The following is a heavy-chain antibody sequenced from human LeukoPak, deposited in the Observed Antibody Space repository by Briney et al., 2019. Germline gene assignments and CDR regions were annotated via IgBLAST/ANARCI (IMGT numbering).Heavy chain of an antibody. V-gene: IGHV3-64*01. CDR1: GFTFSSYA. Sequence: PGGSLRLSCAASGFTFSSYAMHWVRQAPGKGLEYVSAISSNGGSTYYANSVEGRFTISRDNSKNTLYLQMGSLRAEDMAVYYCARPFSGRWLQLPFDYWGQGTLVTVSS. D-gene: IGHD5-24*01. CDR3: ARPFSGRWLQLPFDY. J-gene: IGHJ4*02. CDR2: ISSNGGST.